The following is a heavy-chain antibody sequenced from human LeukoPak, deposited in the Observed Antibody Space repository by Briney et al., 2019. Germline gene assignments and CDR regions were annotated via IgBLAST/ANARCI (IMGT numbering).Heavy chain of an antibody. J-gene: IGHJ6*03. CDR1: GGTFSSYA. Sequence: ASVKVSCKASGGTFSSYAISWVRQAPGQGLEWMGGIIPIFGTANYAQKFQGRVTITTDKSTSTAYMELSSLRSGDTAVYYCASHADCSGGSCYYYYYMDVWGKGTTVTVSS. D-gene: IGHD2-15*01. CDR2: IIPIFGTA. V-gene: IGHV1-69*05. CDR3: ASHADCSGGSCYYYYYMDV.